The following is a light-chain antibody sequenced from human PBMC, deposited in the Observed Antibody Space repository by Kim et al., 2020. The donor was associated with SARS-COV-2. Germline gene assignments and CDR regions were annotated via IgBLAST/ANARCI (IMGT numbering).Light chain of an antibody. CDR3: QQRSNGPSRT. J-gene: IGKJ2*01. CDR2: DAS. V-gene: IGKV3-11*01. CDR1: QSVGTS. Sequence: WSPGETATLSCRASQSVGTSLVWYQQKPGQAPRLLLYDASTRVIGIPARFSGSGSETDFTLTISGLEPEDFAVYYCQQRSNGPSRTFGQGTKLEI.